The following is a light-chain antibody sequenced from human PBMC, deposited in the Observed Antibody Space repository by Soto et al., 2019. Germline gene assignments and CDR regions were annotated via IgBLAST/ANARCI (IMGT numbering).Light chain of an antibody. Sequence: VLTASPFTRVTSXGQCSTRTXXXSQSVSSSYLAWYQQKPGKAPRLLIYGASSRATGIPDRFSGSGSGTDFTLTISRLEPEDFAVYYCQQYGSSQWTFGQGTKVDIK. J-gene: IGKJ1*01. CDR2: GAS. V-gene: IGKV3-20*01. CDR3: QQYGSSQWT. CDR1: QSVSSSY.